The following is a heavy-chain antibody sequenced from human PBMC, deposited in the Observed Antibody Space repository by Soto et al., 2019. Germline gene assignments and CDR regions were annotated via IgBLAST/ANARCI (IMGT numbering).Heavy chain of an antibody. J-gene: IGHJ5*02. CDR2: IYYSGST. CDR1: GGSISSSSYY. V-gene: IGHV4-39*01. CDR3: ARHFDWNDDWFDP. Sequence: SETLSLTCTVSGGSISSSSYYWGWIRQPPGKGLEWIGSIYYSGSTYYNPSLKSRVTISVDTSKNQFSLKLSSVTAADTAVYYCARHFDWNDDWFDPWGQGTLVTVSS. D-gene: IGHD1-1*01.